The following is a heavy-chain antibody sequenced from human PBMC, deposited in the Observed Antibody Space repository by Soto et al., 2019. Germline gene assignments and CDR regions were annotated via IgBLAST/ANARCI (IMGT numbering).Heavy chain of an antibody. CDR2: ISYDGSNK. Sequence: QVQLVDAGGGGVQPGRALRLSCAASGFIISSYGMHLVRQAPGKRLEWMAVISYDGSNKFYGDSVKGRFTISRYNSKKTLSMKVNTLRAKDTAVYYSACWGGIASPGYDASRAPYDYWGQGTLVTVSS. V-gene: IGHV3-30*03. CDR1: GFIISSYG. J-gene: IGHJ4*01. CDR3: ACWGGIASPGYDASRAPYDY. D-gene: IGHD6-13*01.